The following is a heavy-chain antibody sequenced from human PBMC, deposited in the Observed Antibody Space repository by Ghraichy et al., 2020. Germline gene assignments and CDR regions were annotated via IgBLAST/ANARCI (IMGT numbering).Heavy chain of an antibody. CDR1: GFTFSSYW. V-gene: IGHV3-7*01. D-gene: IGHD6-13*01. Sequence: GGSLRLSCAASGFTFSSYWMSWVRQAPGKGLEWVANIKQDGSEKYYVDSVKGRFTISRDNAKNSLYLQMNSLRAEDTAVYYCARDRGSSSWYYYYGMDVWGQGTTVTVSS. CDR2: IKQDGSEK. J-gene: IGHJ6*02. CDR3: ARDRGSSSWYYYYGMDV.